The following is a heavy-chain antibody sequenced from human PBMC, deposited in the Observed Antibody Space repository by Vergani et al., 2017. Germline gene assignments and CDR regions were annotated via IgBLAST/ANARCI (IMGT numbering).Heavy chain of an antibody. D-gene: IGHD1-26*01. CDR2: INAGNGNT. CDR1: GYTFTSYA. V-gene: IGHV1-3*01. Sequence: QVQLVQSGAEVKKPGASVKVSCKASGYTFTSYAMHWVRQAPGQRLEWMGWINAGNGNTKYSQKLQGRVTMTTDTSTSTAYMDLRSLRSDDTAVYYCARVSPRELLPSAFDIWGQGTMVTVSS. J-gene: IGHJ3*02. CDR3: ARVSPRELLPSAFDI.